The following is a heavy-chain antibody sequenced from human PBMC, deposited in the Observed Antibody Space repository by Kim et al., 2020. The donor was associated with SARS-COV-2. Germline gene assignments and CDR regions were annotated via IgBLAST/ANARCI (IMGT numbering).Heavy chain of an antibody. CDR1: GGSISSYY. J-gene: IGHJ6*02. V-gene: IGHV4-59*13. Sequence: SETLSLTCTVSGGSISSYYWSWIRQPPGKGLEWIGYIYYSGSTNYNPSLKSRVTISVDTSKNQFSLKLSSVTAADTAVYYCARDQIDFSGPRGMDVWGQGTTVTVSS. CDR2: IYYSGST. CDR3: ARDQIDFSGPRGMDV. D-gene: IGHD3-3*01.